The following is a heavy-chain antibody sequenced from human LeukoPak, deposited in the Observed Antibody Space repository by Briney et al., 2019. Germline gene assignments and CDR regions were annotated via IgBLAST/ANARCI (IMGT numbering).Heavy chain of an antibody. D-gene: IGHD6-19*01. J-gene: IGHJ5*02. CDR1: GFTFSSYW. CDR2: IKKDGSEK. CDR3: AREGGGGWYSGWFDP. Sequence: GGSLRLSCAASGFTFSSYWMSWVRQAPGKGLEWVANIKKDGSEKKYVDSVKGRFTISRDNAKNSLYLQMNSLRAEDTAVYYCAREGGGGWYSGWFDPWGQGSLVTVSS. V-gene: IGHV3-7*01.